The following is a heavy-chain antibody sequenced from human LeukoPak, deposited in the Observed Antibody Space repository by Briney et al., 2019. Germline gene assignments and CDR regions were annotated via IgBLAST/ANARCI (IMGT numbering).Heavy chain of an antibody. D-gene: IGHD3-22*01. CDR3: AKVKYYYDSSGYFPHAFDI. CDR1: GYTFSSYS. CDR2: INGSGGST. V-gene: IGHV3-23*01. J-gene: IGHJ3*02. Sequence: GSVKVSCAASGYTFSSYSIRWVRQAPGQGLEWVSWINGSGGSTYYADSVKGRFTMSRDNSKNTLHLQMNSLRDEDTAVYYCAKVKYYYDSSGYFPHAFDIWGQGTMVTVSS.